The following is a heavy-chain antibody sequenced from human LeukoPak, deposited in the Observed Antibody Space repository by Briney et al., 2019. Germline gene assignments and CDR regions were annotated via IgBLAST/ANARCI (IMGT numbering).Heavy chain of an antibody. J-gene: IGHJ4*02. CDR1: GGSISSYY. V-gene: IGHV4-59*01. Sequence: SETLSLTCTVSGGSISSYYWSWIRQPPGKGLEWIGYIYYSGSTNYNPSLKSRVTISVDTSKNQFSLKLSSVTAADTAVYYCAREARGSGSYSGSHFDYWGQGTLSPSPQ. CDR2: IYYSGST. D-gene: IGHD3-10*01. CDR3: AREARGSGSYSGSHFDY.